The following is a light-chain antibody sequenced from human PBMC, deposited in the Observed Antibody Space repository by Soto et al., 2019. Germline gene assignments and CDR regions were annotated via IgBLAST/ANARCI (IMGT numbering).Light chain of an antibody. CDR1: RSDVGGYNY. V-gene: IGLV2-14*03. CDR2: DVT. Sequence: QSALTQPASMSGSPGQSITISCTGTRSDVGGYNYVSWYQHHPGKAPKLMIYDVTNRPSGVSNRFSGSKSGNTASLTISGLQAEDEADYYCSSYTSIRILVFGGGTKLTVL. J-gene: IGLJ2*01. CDR3: SSYTSIRILV.